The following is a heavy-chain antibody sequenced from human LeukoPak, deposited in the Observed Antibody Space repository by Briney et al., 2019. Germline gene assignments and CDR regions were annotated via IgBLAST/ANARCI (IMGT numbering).Heavy chain of an antibody. Sequence: SETLSLTCTVSGGSISSYYWSWIRQPPGKGLEWIGYIYYSGSTNYNPSLKSRVTISVDTSKNQFSLKLSSVTAADTAVYYCARDRGYYYGMDVWGQGTTVTVSS. V-gene: IGHV4-59*01. CDR2: IYYSGST. J-gene: IGHJ6*02. CDR3: ARDRGYYYGMDV. CDR1: GGSISSYY.